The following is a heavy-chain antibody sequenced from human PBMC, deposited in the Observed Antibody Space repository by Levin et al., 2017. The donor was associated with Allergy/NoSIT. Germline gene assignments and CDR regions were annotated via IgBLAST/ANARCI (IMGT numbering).Heavy chain of an antibody. V-gene: IGHV1-2*02. J-gene: IGHJ6*02. CDR3: ARGIRDGYNYPGFSLSYYYGMDV. CDR2: INPNSGGT. Sequence: ASVKVSCKASGYTFTGYYMHWVRQAPGQGLEWMGWINPNSGGTNYAQKFQGRVTMTRDTSISTAYMELSRLRSDDTAVYYCARGIRDGYNYPGFSLSYYYGMDVWGQGTTVTVSS. CDR1: GYTFTGYY. D-gene: IGHD5-24*01.